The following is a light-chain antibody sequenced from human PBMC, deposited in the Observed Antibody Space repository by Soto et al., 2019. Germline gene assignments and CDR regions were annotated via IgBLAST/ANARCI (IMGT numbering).Light chain of an antibody. CDR3: QQYHIFPLA. J-gene: IGKJ4*01. V-gene: IGKV1-5*03. Sequence: DIQMTQSPSTLSASVGDRVTITCRASQSINSWLAWYQQKPGKAPKLLIYKASSLQNGVSSRFSGSGSGTEFTLTIRGLQPDDFATYYWQQYHIFPLAFGGGTKVEIK. CDR2: KAS. CDR1: QSINSW.